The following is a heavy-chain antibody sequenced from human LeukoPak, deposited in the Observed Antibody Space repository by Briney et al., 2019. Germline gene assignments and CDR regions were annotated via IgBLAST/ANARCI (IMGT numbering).Heavy chain of an antibody. J-gene: IGHJ4*02. Sequence: PGGSLRLSCAASGFTFSSYEMNWVRQAPGKGLEWVSYISSSGSTIYYADSVKGRFTTSRDNAGNSLYLQMNSLRGEDTAVYYCARGPHPYSSGWYHFDYWGQGTLVTVSS. CDR3: ARGPHPYSSGWYHFDY. V-gene: IGHV3-48*03. CDR1: GFTFSSYE. D-gene: IGHD6-19*01. CDR2: ISSSGSTI.